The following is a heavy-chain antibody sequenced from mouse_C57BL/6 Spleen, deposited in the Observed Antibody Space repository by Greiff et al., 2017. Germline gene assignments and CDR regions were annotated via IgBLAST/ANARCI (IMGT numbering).Heavy chain of an antibody. CDR2: IDPNSGGT. J-gene: IGHJ1*03. CDR1: GYTFTSYW. Sequence: QVQLKQPGAELVKPGASVKLSCKASGYTFTSYWMHWVKQRPGRGLEWIGRIDPNSGGTKYNEKFKSKATLTVDKPSSTAYMQLSSLTSEDSAVDYCARTYYSNYLCWYFDVWGTGTTVTVSS. V-gene: IGHV1-72*01. CDR3: ARTYYSNYLCWYFDV. D-gene: IGHD2-5*01.